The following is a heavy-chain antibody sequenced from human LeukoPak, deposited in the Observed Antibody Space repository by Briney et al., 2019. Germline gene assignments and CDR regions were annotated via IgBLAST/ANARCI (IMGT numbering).Heavy chain of an antibody. Sequence: ASVKVSFKSSVYTGTICGISWLWQAPGQGLEWVGWISAYNGNTNYAQKLQARVTLTTDTSTSTAYIELRSLSSHDTAVYYCARVTHVERWLQLRGFDYWGQGTLVTVSS. CDR1: VYTGTICG. CDR2: ISAYNGNT. J-gene: IGHJ4*02. V-gene: IGHV1-18*01. CDR3: ARVTHVERWLQLRGFDY. D-gene: IGHD5-24*01.